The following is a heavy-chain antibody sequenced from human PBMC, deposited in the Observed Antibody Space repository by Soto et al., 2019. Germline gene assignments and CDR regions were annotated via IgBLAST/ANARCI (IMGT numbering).Heavy chain of an antibody. J-gene: IGHJ4*02. CDR1: GYTFTSYG. Sequence: QVQLVQSGAEVKKPGASVNVSCKASGYTFTSYGISWVRQAPGQGLEWMGWISAYNANTNYAQKLQVRVTMTTDPSKSTSYMVLRRLRSDDTAVYFCARDRLGTTGDYWGQGTLVTVSS. V-gene: IGHV1-18*01. CDR2: ISAYNANT. D-gene: IGHD1-7*01. CDR3: ARDRLGTTGDY.